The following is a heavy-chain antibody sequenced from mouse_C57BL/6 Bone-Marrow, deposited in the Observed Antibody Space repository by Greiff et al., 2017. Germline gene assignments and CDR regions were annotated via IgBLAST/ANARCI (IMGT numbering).Heavy chain of an antibody. V-gene: IGHV1-76*01. Sequence: VKVVESGAELVRPGASVKLSCKASGYTFTDYYINWVKQRPGQGLEWIARIYPGSGNTYYNEKFKGKATLTAEKSSSTAYMQLSSLTSEDSAVYFCARRGGNYEAWFAYWGQGTLVTVSA. CDR1: GYTFTDYY. CDR2: IYPGSGNT. J-gene: IGHJ3*01. CDR3: ARRGGNYEAWFAY. D-gene: IGHD2-1*01.